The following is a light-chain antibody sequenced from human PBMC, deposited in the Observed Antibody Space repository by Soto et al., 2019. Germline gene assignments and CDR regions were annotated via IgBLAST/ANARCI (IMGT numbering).Light chain of an antibody. Sequence: RVTLSCRASQGVGSTLAWYRQQPGQAPRLLIYDAYIRATGVPARFSGSGSGIEFTLTIYELEFEHLDVYRCQHYISWALGLGGGTKVDIK. CDR2: DAY. J-gene: IGKJ4*01. CDR3: QHYISWALG. CDR1: QGVGST. V-gene: IGKV3-15*01.